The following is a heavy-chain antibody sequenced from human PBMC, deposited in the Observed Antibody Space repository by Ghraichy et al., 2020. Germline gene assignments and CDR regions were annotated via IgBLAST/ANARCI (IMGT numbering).Heavy chain of an antibody. CDR2: ISGSGGST. J-gene: IGHJ4*02. CDR1: GFTFSSYA. D-gene: IGHD6-19*01. CDR3: AKGFRWLDAFDY. V-gene: IGHV3-23*01. Sequence: GGSLRLSCAASGFTFSSYAMSWVRQAPGKGLEWVSAISGSGGSTYYADSVKGRFTISRDNTKNTLYLQMNSLRAEDTAVYYCAKGFRWLDAFDYWGQGTLVTVSS.